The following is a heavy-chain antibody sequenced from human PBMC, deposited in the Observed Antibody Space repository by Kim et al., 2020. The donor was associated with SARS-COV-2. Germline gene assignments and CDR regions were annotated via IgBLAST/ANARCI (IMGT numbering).Heavy chain of an antibody. CDR3: ARLVSTMVRGVINAPPNNYGTDV. V-gene: IGHV4-39*01. CDR1: GGSISSSSYY. CDR2: IYYSGST. J-gene: IGHJ6*02. D-gene: IGHD3-10*01. Sequence: SETLSLTCTVSGGSISSSSYYWGWIRQPPGKGLEWIGSIYYSGSTYYNPSLKSRVTISVDTSKNQFSLKLSSVTAADTAVYYCARLVSTMVRGVINAPPNNYGTDVWGQGTTVTVSS.